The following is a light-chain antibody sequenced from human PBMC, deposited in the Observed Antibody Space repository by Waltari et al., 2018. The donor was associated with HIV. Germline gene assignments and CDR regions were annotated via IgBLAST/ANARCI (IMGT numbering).Light chain of an antibody. Sequence: QSALTQPPSVSGSHGQSVTITCTGTSSDIGAYSYVSWYQQHPGEASKLMIYEVTMRPSGFPDRCSCSKSANAAALTGAGLQADDVADYYCISYAAGDTYVFGTGSKVTVL. CDR3: ISYAAGDTYV. CDR1: SSDIGAYSY. J-gene: IGLJ1*01. CDR2: EVT. V-gene: IGLV2-8*01.